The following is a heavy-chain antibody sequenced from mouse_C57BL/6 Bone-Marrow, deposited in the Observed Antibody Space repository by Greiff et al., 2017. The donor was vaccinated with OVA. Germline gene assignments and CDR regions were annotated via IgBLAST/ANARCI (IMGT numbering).Heavy chain of an antibody. CDR2: INPSSGYT. CDR1: GYTFTSYT. Sequence: VMLVESGAELARPGASVKMSCKASGYTFTSYTMHWVKQRPGQGLEWIGYINPSSGYTKYNQKFKDKATLTADKSSSTAYMQLSSLTSEDSAVYYCARGGVYWYFDVWGTGTTVTVSS. J-gene: IGHJ1*03. CDR3: ARGGVYWYFDV. V-gene: IGHV1-4*01.